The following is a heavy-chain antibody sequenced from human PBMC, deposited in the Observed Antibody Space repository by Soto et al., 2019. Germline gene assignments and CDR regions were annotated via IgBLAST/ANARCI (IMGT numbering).Heavy chain of an antibody. CDR3: RGYSYGPFDY. V-gene: IGHV4-61*01. CDR2: IYYSGST. CDR1: GGSVSSGSYY. Sequence: SDTLSLTCTVSGGSVSSGSYYWSWIRQPPGKGLEWIGYIYYSGSTNYNPSLKSRVTISVDTSKNQFSLKLSSVTAADTAVYYCRGYSYGPFDYWGQGTLVTVSS. J-gene: IGHJ4*02. D-gene: IGHD5-18*01.